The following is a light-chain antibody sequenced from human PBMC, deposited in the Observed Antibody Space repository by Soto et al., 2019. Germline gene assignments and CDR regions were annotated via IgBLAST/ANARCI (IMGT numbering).Light chain of an antibody. V-gene: IGLV2-23*02. CDR1: SSDVGSYNV. J-gene: IGLJ1*01. CDR2: EVS. CDR3: CSYAGSSSAYV. Sequence: SALTQPASVSVSPGQSITISCTGTSSDVGSYNVVSWYQQHPGKAPKLLIYEVSKRPSGVSDRFSGSKSGNTASLTISGLQAEDEADYHCCSYAGSSSAYVFGTGTKVTV.